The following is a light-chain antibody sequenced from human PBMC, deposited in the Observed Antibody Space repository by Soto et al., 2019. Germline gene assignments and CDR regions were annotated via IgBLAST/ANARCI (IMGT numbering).Light chain of an antibody. CDR1: SSDIGAYAY. J-gene: IGLJ2*01. V-gene: IGLV2-14*03. CDR3: CSYTRSSSVI. CDR2: DVN. Sequence: QSALTQPASVSGSPGQSIAISCTGTSSDIGAYAYVSWYQQHPGKIPKLIVFDVNYRPSGVSSRFTGSKSGNTASLTISGLKAEDEADYYCCSYTRSSSVIFGGGTKLTV.